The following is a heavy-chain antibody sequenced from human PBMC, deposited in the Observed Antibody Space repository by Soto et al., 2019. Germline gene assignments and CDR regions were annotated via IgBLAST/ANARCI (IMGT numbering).Heavy chain of an antibody. V-gene: IGHV1-3*05. CDR1: GYIFADYA. CDR3: ATSDWAW. J-gene: IGHJ4*02. CDR2: IKADNGDT. D-gene: IGHD3-9*01. Sequence: QVQIVQSGPEEKSPGASIKLSCTTSGYIFADYAIHWVRQAPGQGLEWLGWIKADNGDTRYSPKFQGRLIITRDISASTSYMELSDLRSADTGVFYCATSDWAWWGRGTLITVSS.